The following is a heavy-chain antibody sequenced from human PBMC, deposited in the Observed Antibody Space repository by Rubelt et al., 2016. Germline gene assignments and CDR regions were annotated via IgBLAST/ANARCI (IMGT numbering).Heavy chain of an antibody. Sequence: GGGLVKPGGSLRLSCAASGFTFSNAWMSWVRQAPGKGLEWGGRIKSKTDGGTTDYAAPVKVRFTISRDDSKNTLYLQMNSLKTEDTAVYYCTTDLFYIVVVPTAKHPMDVWGKGTTVTVSS. V-gene: IGHV3-15*01. CDR2: IKSKTDGGTT. J-gene: IGHJ6*03. D-gene: IGHD2-2*01. CDR3: TTDLFYIVVVPTAKHPMDV. CDR1: GFTFSNAW.